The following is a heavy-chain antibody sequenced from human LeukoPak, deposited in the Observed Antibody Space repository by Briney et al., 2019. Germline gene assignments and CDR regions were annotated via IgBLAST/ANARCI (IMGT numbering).Heavy chain of an antibody. V-gene: IGHV1-2*06. Sequence: GASAKVSCKASGYTFTGYYMHWVRQAPGQGLEWMGRINPNSGGTNYAQKFQGRVTMTRDTSISTAYMELSRLRSDDTAVYYCARDRLIDYVRAFDIWGQGTMVTVSS. CDR2: INPNSGGT. CDR1: GYTFTGYY. CDR3: ARDRLIDYVRAFDI. J-gene: IGHJ3*02. D-gene: IGHD4-17*01.